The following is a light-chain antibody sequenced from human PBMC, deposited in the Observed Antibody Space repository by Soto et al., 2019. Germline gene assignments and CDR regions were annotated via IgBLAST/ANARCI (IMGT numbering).Light chain of an antibody. CDR3: QPCYSTG. J-gene: IGKJ3*01. V-gene: IGKV1-39*01. CDR2: AAS. Sequence: IQMTQSPSSLSASVGDRVTIICRASQSISSYLNWYQQKPGKAPKLLIYAASSLQSGVPSRFSGSGSGTDFTLTICSLQPEDFATYYGQPCYSTGFAPGSKVDVK. CDR1: QSISSY.